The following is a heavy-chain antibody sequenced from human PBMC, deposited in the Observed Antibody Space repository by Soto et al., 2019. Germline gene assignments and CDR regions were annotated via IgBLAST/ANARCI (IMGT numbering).Heavy chain of an antibody. CDR3: ARARLVVEGRFDY. CDR1: GFSFSDYY. V-gene: IGHV3-11*06. D-gene: IGHD3-22*01. Sequence: KPGGSLRLSCAVSGFSFSDYYMNWIRQAPGKGLEWLSYISSTATYTNYADSVRGRFTISRDSAKNSLYLDMNGLRAEDTAVYYCARARLVVEGRFDYWGQGTLVTVSS. J-gene: IGHJ4*02. CDR2: ISSTATYT.